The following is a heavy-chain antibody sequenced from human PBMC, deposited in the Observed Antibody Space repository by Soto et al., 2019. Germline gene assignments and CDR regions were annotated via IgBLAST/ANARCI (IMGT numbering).Heavy chain of an antibody. CDR2: VNPILALS. CDR3: ATSYGSGSSPVDY. V-gene: IGHV1-69*02. CDR1: GDTFSFYT. Sequence: QVQLVHSGAEVKKPGSSVKVSCKASGDTFSFYTLNWIRQATGPGFEWVGRVNPILALSSSAHKFQGRVSMCADKSTGTAYMALRSLRSDDTAVYYCATSYGSGSSPVDYWGQGTLVTVSS. J-gene: IGHJ4*02. D-gene: IGHD3-10*01.